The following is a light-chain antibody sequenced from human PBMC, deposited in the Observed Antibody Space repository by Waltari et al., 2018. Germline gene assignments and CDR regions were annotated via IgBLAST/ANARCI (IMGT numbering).Light chain of an antibody. CDR3: SSFTSSSTLV. CDR1: ISDVGGYNY. CDR2: DVT. V-gene: IGLV2-14*03. Sequence: QSALTQPVSVSGSPGQSITISCTGTISDVGGYNYVAWYQQHPGKAPKPLVYDVTNRPSGVSNRVSGSKSGNTASLTIAGLQAEDEADYHCSSFTSSSTLVFGTGTKVTVL. J-gene: IGLJ1*01.